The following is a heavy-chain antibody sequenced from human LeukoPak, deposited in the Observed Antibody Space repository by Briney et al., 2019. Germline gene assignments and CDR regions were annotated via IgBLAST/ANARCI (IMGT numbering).Heavy chain of an antibody. CDR2: IYYSGST. Sequence: LETLSLTCTVSGGSISSYYWSWIRQPPGKGLEWIGYIYYSGSTNYNPSLKSRVTISVDTSKNQFSLKLNSLTAADTAMYYCARVGGTNYYYYGMDVWGQGTTVTVSS. J-gene: IGHJ6*02. CDR1: GGSISSYY. V-gene: IGHV4-59*01. CDR3: ARVGGTNYYYYGMDV.